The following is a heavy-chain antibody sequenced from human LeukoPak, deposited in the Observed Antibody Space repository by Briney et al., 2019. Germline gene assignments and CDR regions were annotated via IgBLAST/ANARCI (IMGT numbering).Heavy chain of an antibody. Sequence: AGGSLRLSCAASGFTVSSNYMSWVRQAPGKGLEWVSVIYSGGSTYYADSVKGRFTISRDNSKNTLYLQMNSLRAEDTAVYYCARVLSGPQPSDRWLLWYYFDYWGQGTLVTVSS. CDR3: ARVLSGPQPSDRWLLWYYFDY. CDR2: IYSGGST. CDR1: GFTVSSNY. J-gene: IGHJ4*02. D-gene: IGHD3-9*01. V-gene: IGHV3-66*01.